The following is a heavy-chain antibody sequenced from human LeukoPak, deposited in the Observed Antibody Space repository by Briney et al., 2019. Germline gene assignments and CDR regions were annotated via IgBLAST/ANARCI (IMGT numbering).Heavy chain of an antibody. CDR2: ISGSGGST. D-gene: IGHD6-19*01. CDR3: AKGSGYSSGSLHY. CDR1: GFTFSSYA. Sequence: GGSLRLSCAASGFTFSSYAMSWVRQAPGKGLEWVSAISGSGGSTYYADSVKGRLTISRDNSKNTLYLQMNSLRAEDTAVYYCAKGSGYSSGSLHYWGQGTLVTVSS. V-gene: IGHV3-23*01. J-gene: IGHJ4*02.